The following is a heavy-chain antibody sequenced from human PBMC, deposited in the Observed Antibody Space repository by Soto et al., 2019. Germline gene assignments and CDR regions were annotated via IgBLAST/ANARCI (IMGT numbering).Heavy chain of an antibody. CDR3: ARGRHWYDT. V-gene: IGHV4-61*01. Sequence: QVQLQESGPGLVKPSETLSLTCTVSGDSVSSNSYYWSWIRQPPGQRLEWIGYIHYSGTTNSNPSLKSRLTISLDTSRNQFSLSLTSVTAADTAVYYCARGRHWYDTWGQGTLVTVAS. J-gene: IGHJ5*02. CDR2: IHYSGTT. CDR1: GDSVSSNSYY.